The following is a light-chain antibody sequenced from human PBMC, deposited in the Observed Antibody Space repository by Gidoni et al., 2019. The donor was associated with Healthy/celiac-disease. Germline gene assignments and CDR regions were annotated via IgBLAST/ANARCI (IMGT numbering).Light chain of an antibody. Sequence: QSALTQPPSASGSPGQSVTISCTGTSSDVGGYNSVSWYQQHPGKAHKLMIYEVSKRPSGVPDRFSGSKSGNTASLTVSGLQAEDEADYYCSSYAGSNNLVFGGGTKLTVL. CDR3: SSYAGSNNLV. CDR1: SSDVGGYNS. CDR2: EVS. V-gene: IGLV2-8*01. J-gene: IGLJ2*01.